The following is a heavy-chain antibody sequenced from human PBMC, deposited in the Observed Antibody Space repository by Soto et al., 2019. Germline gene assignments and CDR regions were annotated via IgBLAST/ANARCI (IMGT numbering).Heavy chain of an antibody. CDR3: ARYGSDSGWLFFDP. J-gene: IGHJ5*02. Sequence: PSEPLSLTCSLSGGAIGGYYWSWIRQPPGKALEWIGYVSYSGSTDYHPSLKSRVSISIDTSKNQFSLKMISVTAADTAVYYCARYGSDSGWLFFDPWGQGALFTVS. CDR1: GGAIGGYY. V-gene: IGHV4-59*01. CDR2: VSYSGST. D-gene: IGHD6-19*01.